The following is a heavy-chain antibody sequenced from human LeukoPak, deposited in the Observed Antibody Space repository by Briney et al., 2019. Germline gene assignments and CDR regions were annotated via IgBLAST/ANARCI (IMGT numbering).Heavy chain of an antibody. CDR1: GFTFSSYA. J-gene: IGHJ5*02. V-gene: IGHV3-23*01. Sequence: GGSLRLSCAASGFTFSSYAMSWVRQAPGKGLEWVSAISGSGGSTYYADSVKGRFTISSDNSKNTLYLQMNSLRAEDTAVYYCARDNSVRDEAWWFNPWGQGTLVTVSS. CDR3: ARDNSVRDEAWWFNP. CDR2: ISGSGGST. D-gene: IGHD5-24*01.